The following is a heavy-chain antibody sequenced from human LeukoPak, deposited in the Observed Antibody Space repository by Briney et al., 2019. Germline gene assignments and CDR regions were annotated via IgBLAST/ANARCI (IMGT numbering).Heavy chain of an antibody. CDR1: GFTFSSYG. V-gene: IGHV3-33*01. J-gene: IGHJ6*02. CDR3: ARDLTAAGTETYYYYYGMDV. CDR2: IWYDGSNK. Sequence: GGSLRLSCAASGFTFSSYGMHWVRQAPGKGLEWVAVIWYDGSNKYYADSVKGRFTISRDNSKNTLYLQTNSLRAEDTAVYYCARDLTAAGTETYYYYYGMDVWGQGTTVTVSS. D-gene: IGHD6-13*01.